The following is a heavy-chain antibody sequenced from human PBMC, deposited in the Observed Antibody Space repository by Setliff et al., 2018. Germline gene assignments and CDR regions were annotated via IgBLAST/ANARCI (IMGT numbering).Heavy chain of an antibody. CDR1: GYSFPSYG. V-gene: IGHV1-18*01. D-gene: IGHD2-15*01. Sequence: ASVKVSCKASGYSFPSYGISWVRQAPGQGLEWMGWISAYNGFIIYAQMFQGRVIMTTGTSTSTAYMELRSLRSDDTAVYYCARDRPMVVVADNLALFDYWGQGTLVTVSS. CDR3: ARDRPMVVVADNLALFDY. J-gene: IGHJ4*02. CDR2: ISAYNGFI.